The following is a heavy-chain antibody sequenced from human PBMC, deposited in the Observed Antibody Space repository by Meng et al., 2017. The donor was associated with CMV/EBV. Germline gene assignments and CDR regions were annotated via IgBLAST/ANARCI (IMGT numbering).Heavy chain of an antibody. J-gene: IGHJ4*02. V-gene: IGHV1-2*02. CDR3: VRDFLRCFDRDY. CDR2: INPNGGGT. CDR1: GYTFTDFY. D-gene: IGHD4/OR15-4a*01. Sequence: ASVKVSCKASGYTFTDFYVHWVRQAPGQGLEWVGWINPNGGGTKYAQKFQGRVTMTRATSINTAYMELSSLRSDDTATYYCVRDFLRCFDRDYWGQGTLVTVSS.